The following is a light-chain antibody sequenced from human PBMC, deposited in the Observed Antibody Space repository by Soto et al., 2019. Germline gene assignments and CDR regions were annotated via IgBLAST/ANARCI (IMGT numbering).Light chain of an antibody. Sequence: QSALTQPRSVSGSPGQSVTISCTGTSADVGGYDYVSWYQQHPGKAPKLMIYDVTRRPSGVPDRFSGSKSGNTASLTISGLQADDEADYYCCSYAGNHARVFGTGTKLTVL. CDR2: DVT. CDR3: CSYAGNHARV. CDR1: SADVGGYDY. J-gene: IGLJ1*01. V-gene: IGLV2-11*01.